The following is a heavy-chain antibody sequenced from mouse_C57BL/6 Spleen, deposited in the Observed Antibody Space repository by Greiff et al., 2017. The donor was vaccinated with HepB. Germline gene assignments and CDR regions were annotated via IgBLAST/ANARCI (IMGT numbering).Heavy chain of an antibody. CDR2: ISSGGDYI. J-gene: IGHJ2*01. CDR3: TRAHYYGSSYLDY. D-gene: IGHD1-1*01. CDR1: GFTFSSYA. V-gene: IGHV5-9-1*02. Sequence: EVKLVESGEGLVKPGGSLKLSCAASGFTFSSYAMSWVRQTPEKRLEWVAYISSGGDYIYYADTVKGRFTISRDNARNTLYLQMSSLKSEDTAMYYCTRAHYYGSSYLDYWGQGTTLTVSS.